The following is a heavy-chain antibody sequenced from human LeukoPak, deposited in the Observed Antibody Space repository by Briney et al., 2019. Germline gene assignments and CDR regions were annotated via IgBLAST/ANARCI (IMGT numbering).Heavy chain of an antibody. CDR3: ARGQAGTNGD. J-gene: IGHJ4*02. CDR1: GYTFTSYD. Sequence: ASVKVSCKASGYTFTSYDINWVRQATGQGLEWMGWMNPNSGNTGCAQKFQGRVTMTRNTSISTAYMELRRLRSEDTAVYYCARGQAGTNGDWGQGTLVTVSS. D-gene: IGHD1-1*01. V-gene: IGHV1-8*01. CDR2: MNPNSGNT.